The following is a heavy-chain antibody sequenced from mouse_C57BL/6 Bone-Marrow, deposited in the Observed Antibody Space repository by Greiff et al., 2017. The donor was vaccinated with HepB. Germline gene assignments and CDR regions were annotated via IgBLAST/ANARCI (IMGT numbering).Heavy chain of an antibody. Sequence: EVQLQQSGPELVKPGASVKISCKASGYTFTDYYMNWVKQSHGKSLEWIGDINPNNGGTSYNQKFKGKATLTVDKSSSTAYMELRSLTSEDSAVYYCAREEDGNYGYFDVWGTGTTVTVSS. V-gene: IGHV1-26*01. J-gene: IGHJ1*03. CDR3: AREEDGNYGYFDV. D-gene: IGHD2-1*01. CDR1: GYTFTDYY. CDR2: INPNNGGT.